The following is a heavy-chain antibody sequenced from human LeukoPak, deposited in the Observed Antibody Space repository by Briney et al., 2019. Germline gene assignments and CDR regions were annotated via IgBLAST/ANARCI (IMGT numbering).Heavy chain of an antibody. CDR1: GYTFTGYY. Sequence: GASVEVSCKASGYTFTGYYMHWVRQAPGQGLEWMGWINPNSGGTNYAQKFQGRVTMTRDTSISTAYMELSRLRSDDTAVYHCARELTVAGAHPLDYWGQGTLVTVSS. V-gene: IGHV1-2*02. J-gene: IGHJ4*02. D-gene: IGHD6-19*01. CDR3: ARELTVAGAHPLDY. CDR2: INPNSGGT.